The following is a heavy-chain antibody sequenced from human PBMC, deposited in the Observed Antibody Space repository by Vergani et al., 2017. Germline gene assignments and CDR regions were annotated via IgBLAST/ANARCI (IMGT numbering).Heavy chain of an antibody. V-gene: IGHV3-66*02. D-gene: IGHD1-26*01. J-gene: IGHJ4*02. CDR2: SYSGGST. CDR1: GFTVSSNY. CDR3: ARDGDSGSYSTGYYFDY. Sequence: EVQLVESGGGLVQPGGSLRLSCAASGFTVSSNYMSWVRQAPGKGLEWVSVSYSGGSTYYADSVKGRFTISRDNSKNTLYLQMNSLRAEDTAVYYCARDGDSGSYSTGYYFDYWGQGTLVTVSS.